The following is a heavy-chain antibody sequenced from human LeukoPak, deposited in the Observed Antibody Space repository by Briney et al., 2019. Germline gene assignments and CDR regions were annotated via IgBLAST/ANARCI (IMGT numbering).Heavy chain of an antibody. CDR1: GGSISSYY. J-gene: IGHJ4*02. V-gene: IGHV4-59*01. Sequence: SETLSLTCTVSGGSISSYYWSWIRQPPGKGLEWIGYTYYSGSTNYNPSLKSRVTISVDTSKNQFSLKLSSVTAADTAVYYCARSDGDYNQYFDYWGQGTLVTVSS. CDR3: ARSDGDYNQYFDY. D-gene: IGHD4-17*01. CDR2: TYYSGST.